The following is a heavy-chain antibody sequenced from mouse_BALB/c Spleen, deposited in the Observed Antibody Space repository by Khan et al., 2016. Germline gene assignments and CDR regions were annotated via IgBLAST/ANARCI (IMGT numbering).Heavy chain of an antibody. CDR3: SRSPSDYDVGFAY. CDR1: GFNIKDTY. J-gene: IGHJ3*01. D-gene: IGHD2-4*01. Sequence: VQLQQSGAELVKPGASVKLSCTASGFNIKDTYMHWVKQRPEQGLEWIGRIDPANGNTKYDPKFQGKATITADTSSKTAYLQLSSLTSEETAVYYCSRSPSDYDVGFAYWGQGTLVTFSA. CDR2: IDPANGNT. V-gene: IGHV14-3*02.